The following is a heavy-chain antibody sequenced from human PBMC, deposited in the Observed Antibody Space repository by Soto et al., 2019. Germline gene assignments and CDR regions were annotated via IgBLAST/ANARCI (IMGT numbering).Heavy chain of an antibody. CDR1: GFTVSNNY. CDR3: APHPGGGGY. CDR2: IYSGGYT. D-gene: IGHD3-10*01. J-gene: IGHJ4*02. Sequence: EVQLVESGGGLIQPGGSLRLSCAVSGFTVSNNYMSWVRQAPGKGLEGVSVIYSGGYTAYGDAVKGRFTSSRDNSKNTLYLQMNGLGADAAAFYVGAPHPGGGGYWGQGTLVTVSS. V-gene: IGHV3-53*01.